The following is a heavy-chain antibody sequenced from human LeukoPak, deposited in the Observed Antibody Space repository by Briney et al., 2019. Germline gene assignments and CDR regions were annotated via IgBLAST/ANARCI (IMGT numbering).Heavy chain of an antibody. D-gene: IGHD3-10*01. CDR3: AKGPRGLLWFGELLYPNDY. CDR1: GFTFSSYA. Sequence: GGSLRLSCAASGFTFSSYAMSWVRQAPGKGLEWVSAISGSGGSTYYADPVKGRFTISRDNSKNTLYLQMNSLRAEDTAVYYCAKGPRGLLWFGELLYPNDYWGQGTLVTVSS. J-gene: IGHJ4*02. CDR2: ISGSGGST. V-gene: IGHV3-23*01.